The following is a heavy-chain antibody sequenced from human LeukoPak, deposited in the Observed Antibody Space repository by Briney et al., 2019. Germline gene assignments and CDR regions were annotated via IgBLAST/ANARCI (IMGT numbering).Heavy chain of an antibody. CDR1: GFTFSSYG. CDR2: ISYDGSNK. Sequence: GGSLRLSCAASGFTFSSYGMHWVRQAPGKGLEWVAVISYDGSNKYYADSVKGRFTISRDNSKNTLYLQMNSLRAEDTAVYYCAKPVVVVGYYFDYWGQGTLVTVSS. D-gene: IGHD2-15*01. J-gene: IGHJ4*02. CDR3: AKPVVVVGYYFDY. V-gene: IGHV3-30*18.